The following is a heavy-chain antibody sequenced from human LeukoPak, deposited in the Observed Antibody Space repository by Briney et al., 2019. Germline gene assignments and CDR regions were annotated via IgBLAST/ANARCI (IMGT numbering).Heavy chain of an antibody. CDR2: ISSSSSYI. V-gene: IGHV3-21*01. Sequence: PGGSLRLSCAASGFTFSSYSMNWVRQAPGKGLEWVSSISSSSSYIYYADSAKGRFTISRDNAKNSLYLQMNSLRAEDTAVYYCARGCSGGSCYSGVDYWGQGTLVTVSS. CDR1: GFTFSSYS. J-gene: IGHJ4*02. CDR3: ARGCSGGSCYSGVDY. D-gene: IGHD2-15*01.